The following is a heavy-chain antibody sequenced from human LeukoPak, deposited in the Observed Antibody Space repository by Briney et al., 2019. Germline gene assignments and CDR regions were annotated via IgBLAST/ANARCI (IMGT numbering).Heavy chain of an antibody. D-gene: IGHD6-13*01. Sequence: GGSLRLSCAASGFTFSSYSMNWVRQAPGKGLEWVSSISSSSSYIYYADSVKGRFTISRDNAKNSLYLQMNRLRAEDAEDTAVYYCARVELAAGAPGVFDYWGQGTLVTVSS. V-gene: IGHV3-21*01. CDR3: ARVELAAGAPGVFDY. J-gene: IGHJ4*02. CDR2: ISSSSSYI. CDR1: GFTFSSYS.